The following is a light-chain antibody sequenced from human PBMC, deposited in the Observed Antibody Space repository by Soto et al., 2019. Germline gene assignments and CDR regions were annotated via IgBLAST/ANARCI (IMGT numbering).Light chain of an antibody. CDR1: ISDVGGYNY. J-gene: IGLJ1*01. CDR3: SSYTSSTAYV. CDR2: EVT. Sequence: LTQPASVSGSPGQSTTISCTGTISDVGGYNYVSWYQLHPGKAPKLILYEVTNRPSGVSDRFSGSKSGNTASLTISGLQDEDEADYYCSSYTSSTAYVFGTGTKVT. V-gene: IGLV2-14*01.